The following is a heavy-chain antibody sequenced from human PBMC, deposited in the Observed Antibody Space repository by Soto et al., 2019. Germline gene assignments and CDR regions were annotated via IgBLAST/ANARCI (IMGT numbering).Heavy chain of an antibody. J-gene: IGHJ4*02. Sequence: GGSLRLSCAASGFTFSGSAMHWVRQASGKGLEWVGRIRSKANSYATAYAASVKGRFTISRDDSKNTAYLQMNSLKTEDTAVYYCTRHEDGYKLILSGQELDYWGQGTLVTVSS. CDR2: IRSKANSYAT. CDR1: GFTFSGSA. CDR3: TRHEDGYKLILSGQELDY. D-gene: IGHD5-12*01. V-gene: IGHV3-73*01.